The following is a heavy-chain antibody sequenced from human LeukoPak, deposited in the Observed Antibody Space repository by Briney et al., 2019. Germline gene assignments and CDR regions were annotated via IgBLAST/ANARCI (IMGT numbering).Heavy chain of an antibody. J-gene: IGHJ4*02. Sequence: GGSLRLSCAASGFTFSSYSMNWVRQAPGKGLEWVSSISSSSSYIYYADSVKGRFTISRDNAKNSLYLQMNSLRAEDTALYYCAKGLYYDSSGYYSNCDYSGQGTLVTVSS. CDR3: AKGLYYDSSGYYSNCDY. D-gene: IGHD3-22*01. CDR2: ISSSSSYI. V-gene: IGHV3-21*04. CDR1: GFTFSSYS.